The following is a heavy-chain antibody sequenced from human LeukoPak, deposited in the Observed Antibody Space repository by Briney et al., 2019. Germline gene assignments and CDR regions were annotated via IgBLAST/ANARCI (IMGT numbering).Heavy chain of an antibody. CDR2: ISGSGGST. CDR1: GFIFSSYA. J-gene: IGHJ4*02. Sequence: GGSLRLSCAAPGFIFSSYAMSWVRQAPGKGLEWVSTISGSGGSTYYADSVKGRFTISRDNSKNTVYLQMNSLRAEDTAVYYCAKDRSRINDVCHGDFDYWGQGTLVTVSS. CDR3: AKDRSRINDVCHGDFDY. V-gene: IGHV3-23*01. D-gene: IGHD2-8*01.